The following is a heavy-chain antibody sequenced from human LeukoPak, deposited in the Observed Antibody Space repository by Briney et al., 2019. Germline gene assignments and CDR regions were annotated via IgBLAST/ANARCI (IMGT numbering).Heavy chain of an antibody. CDR2: ISVSDGST. CDR1: GFTFSSYA. CDR3: AKGDIVVVPAAPDAFDI. D-gene: IGHD2-2*01. V-gene: IGHV3-23*01. J-gene: IGHJ3*02. Sequence: GGSLRLSCAGSGFTFSSYAMSWVRQAPGKGLEWVSAISVSDGSTYYADSVKGRFTISRDNSKNTLYLQMNSLRAEDTAVYYCAKGDIVVVPAAPDAFDIWGQGTMVTVSS.